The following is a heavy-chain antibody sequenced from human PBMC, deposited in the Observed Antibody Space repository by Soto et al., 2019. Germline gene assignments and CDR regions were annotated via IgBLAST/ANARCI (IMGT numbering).Heavy chain of an antibody. V-gene: IGHV1-69*13. CDR2: IIPIFGTA. CDR3: ARSTRLLWFEETNYYGMDV. CDR1: GGTFSSYA. D-gene: IGHD3-10*01. J-gene: IGHJ6*02. Sequence: GASVKVSCKASGGTFSSYALSWVRQAPGQGLEWMGGIIPIFGTANYAQKFQGRVTITADESTSTAYMELSSLRSEDTAVYYCARSTRLLWFEETNYYGMDVWGQGTTVTVSS.